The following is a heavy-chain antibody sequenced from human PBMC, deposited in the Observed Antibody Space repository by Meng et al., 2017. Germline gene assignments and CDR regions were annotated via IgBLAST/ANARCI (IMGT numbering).Heavy chain of an antibody. CDR3: AMTRYFDWPLDY. CDR2: RCGRCGIT. D-gene: IGHD3-9*01. CDR1: VFHFSIYA. J-gene: IGHJ4*02. V-gene: IGHV3-23*01. Sequence: WCSLGLYCGAFVFHFSIYALSWVRQPPGKGVEWVSARCGRCGITYYQDYMKGRFTISRDNSNNTLYLQMNSLSNQDTAVYSGAMTRYFDWPLDYWGQGTLVTVFS.